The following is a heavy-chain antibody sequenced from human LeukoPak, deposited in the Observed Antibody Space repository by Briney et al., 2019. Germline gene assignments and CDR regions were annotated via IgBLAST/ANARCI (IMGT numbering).Heavy chain of an antibody. CDR2: MNPNSGNT. CDR1: GYTFTSYD. V-gene: IGHV1-8*03. Sequence: ASVKVSCKASGYTFTSYDINWVRQATGQGLEWMGWMNPNSGNTGYAQKFQGRVTITRNTSISAAYMELSSLRSEDTAVYYRARDWGVVPALYYWGQGTLVTVSS. D-gene: IGHD2-2*01. CDR3: ARDWGVVPALYY. J-gene: IGHJ4*02.